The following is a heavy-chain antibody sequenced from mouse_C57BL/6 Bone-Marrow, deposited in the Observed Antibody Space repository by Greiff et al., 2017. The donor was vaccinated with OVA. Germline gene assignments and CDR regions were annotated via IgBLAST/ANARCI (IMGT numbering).Heavy chain of an antibody. CDR1: GYTFTSYW. Sequence: VKLQQPGAELVMPGASVKLSCKASGYTFTSYWMHWVKQRPGQGLEWIGEIDPSDSYTNYNQKFKGKSTLTVDKYSSTAYMQLSSLTSEDSAVSYCAITGTTVVATEGFDYWGQGTTLTVSS. CDR2: IDPSDSYT. J-gene: IGHJ2*01. V-gene: IGHV1-69*01. D-gene: IGHD1-1*01. CDR3: AITGTTVVATEGFDY.